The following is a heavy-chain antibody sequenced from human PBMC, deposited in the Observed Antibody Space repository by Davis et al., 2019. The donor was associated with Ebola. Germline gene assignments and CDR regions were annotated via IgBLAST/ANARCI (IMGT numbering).Heavy chain of an antibody. J-gene: IGHJ4*02. CDR1: GFTFSGSA. D-gene: IGHD3-3*01. Sequence: GGSLRLSCAASGFTFSGSAMHWVRQASGKGLEWVGRIRSKANSYATAYAASVKGRFTISRDDSKNTAYLQMNSLKTEDTAVYYYTTLLFWSGYYTYFDYWGQGTLVTVSS. V-gene: IGHV3-73*01. CDR3: TTLLFWSGYYTYFDY. CDR2: IRSKANSYAT.